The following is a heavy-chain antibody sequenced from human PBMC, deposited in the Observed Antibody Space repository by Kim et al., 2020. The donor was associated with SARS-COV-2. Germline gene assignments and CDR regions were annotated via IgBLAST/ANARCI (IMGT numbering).Heavy chain of an antibody. D-gene: IGHD2-15*01. Sequence: GGSLRLSCAASGFTFSSYWMSWVRQAPGKGLEWVANIKQDGSEKYYVDSVKGRFTISRDNAKNSLYLQMNSLRAEDTAVYYCARDRGSYCSGGSCKSSWFDPWGQGTLVTVSS. CDR1: GFTFSSYW. CDR2: IKQDGSEK. CDR3: ARDRGSYCSGGSCKSSWFDP. V-gene: IGHV3-7*01. J-gene: IGHJ5*02.